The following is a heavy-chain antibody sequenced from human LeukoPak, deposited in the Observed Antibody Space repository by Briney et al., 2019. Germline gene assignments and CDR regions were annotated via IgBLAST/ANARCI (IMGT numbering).Heavy chain of an antibody. Sequence: PGGSLRLSCAASGFTFSSYGMSWVRQAPGKGLEWVSTISGTCDITYYADSVKGRFTISRDNSKNTLSLQMNSLRAEDTAVYYCAKDEYCGGDSCYSLPNNWFDPWGQGTLVTVSS. CDR1: GFTFSSYG. CDR3: AKDEYCGGDSCYSLPNNWFDP. CDR2: ISGTCDIT. V-gene: IGHV3-23*01. J-gene: IGHJ5*02. D-gene: IGHD2-15*01.